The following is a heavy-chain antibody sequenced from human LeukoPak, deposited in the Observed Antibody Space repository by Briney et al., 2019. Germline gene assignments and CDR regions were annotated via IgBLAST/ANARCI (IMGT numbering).Heavy chain of an antibody. CDR2: ICSSGSA. D-gene: IGHD5-18*01. CDR3: ARGRRIQPPDY. CDR1: GDSLSSHC. J-gene: IGHJ4*02. V-gene: IGHV4-59*11. Sequence: SETLSLTCSVSGDSLSSHCWRWIRQPPGKGLEWVGYICSSGSANYDLSFGSRVTISVATAKNQFSLRLTSVTAADTAVYYCARGRRIQPPDYWGQGTLVTVSS.